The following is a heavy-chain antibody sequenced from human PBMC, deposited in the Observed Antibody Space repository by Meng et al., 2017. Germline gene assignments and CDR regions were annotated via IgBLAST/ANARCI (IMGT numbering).Heavy chain of an antibody. Sequence: QVRMLRAGAEVKEPGASVKVSCKASGYTFTSYDINWVRQATGQGLEWMGWMNPNSGNTGYAQKFQGRVTITRNTSISTAYMELSSLRSEDTAVYYCARGYYGSGLFDPWGQGTLVTVSS. CDR1: GYTFTSYD. CDR2: MNPNSGNT. V-gene: IGHV1-8*03. J-gene: IGHJ5*02. CDR3: ARGYYGSGLFDP. D-gene: IGHD3-10*01.